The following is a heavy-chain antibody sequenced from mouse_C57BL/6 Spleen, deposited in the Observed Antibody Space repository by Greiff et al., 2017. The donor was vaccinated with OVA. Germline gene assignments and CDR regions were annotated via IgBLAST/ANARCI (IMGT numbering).Heavy chain of an antibody. CDR2: IYPGSGST. D-gene: IGHD1-1*01. J-gene: IGHJ2*01. Sequence: QVQLQQPGAELVKPGASVKMSCKASGYTFTSYWITWVKQRPGQGLEWIGDIYPGSGSTNYNEKFKSKATLTVETSSSTAYMQLSSLTSEDSAVYYCARGYYGSRRDYFDYWGQGTTLTVSS. V-gene: IGHV1-55*01. CDR1: GYTFTSYW. CDR3: ARGYYGSRRDYFDY.